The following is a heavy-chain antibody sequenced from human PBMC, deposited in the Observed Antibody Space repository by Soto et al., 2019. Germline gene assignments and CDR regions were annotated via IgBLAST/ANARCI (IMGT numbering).Heavy chain of an antibody. D-gene: IGHD6-6*01. CDR2: ISYDGSNK. V-gene: IGHV3-30*18. J-gene: IGHJ4*02. CDR3: AKWQLGKGYYFDY. CDR1: GFTFSSYG. Sequence: GGSLRLSCAASGFTFSSYGMHWVRQAPGKGLEWVAVISYDGSNKYYADSVKGRFTISRDNSKNTLYLQMNSLRAEDTAVYYWAKWQLGKGYYFDYWGQGTRVTVSS.